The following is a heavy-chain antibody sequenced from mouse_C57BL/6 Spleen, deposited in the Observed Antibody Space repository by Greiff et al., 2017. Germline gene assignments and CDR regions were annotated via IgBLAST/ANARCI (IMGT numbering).Heavy chain of an antibody. D-gene: IGHD2-1*01. CDR1: GYTFTSYW. CDR2: IYPGNSDT. V-gene: IGHV1-5*01. J-gene: IGHJ4*01. Sequence: EVKLMESGTVLARPGASVKMSCKTSGYTFTSYWMHWVKQRPGQGLEWIGAIYPGNSDTSYNQKFKGKAKLTAVTSASTAYMELSSLTNEDSAVYYCTRGVYYGNYEDAMDYWGQGTSVTVSS. CDR3: TRGVYYGNYEDAMDY.